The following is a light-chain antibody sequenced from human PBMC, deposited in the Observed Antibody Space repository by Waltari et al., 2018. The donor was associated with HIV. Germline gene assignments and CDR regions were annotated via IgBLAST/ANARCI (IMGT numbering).Light chain of an antibody. J-gene: IGKJ4*01. Sequence: LSLSPGERATLSCRASQSVGNNYLVWYQQKPGQAPRLLIDDASRRATGIPERFSGSGSGTDFTLTISRVEPGDFAMYYCQQCAYSPLTFGGGTKVEI. CDR1: QSVGNNY. V-gene: IGKV3-20*01. CDR3: QQCAYSPLT. CDR2: DAS.